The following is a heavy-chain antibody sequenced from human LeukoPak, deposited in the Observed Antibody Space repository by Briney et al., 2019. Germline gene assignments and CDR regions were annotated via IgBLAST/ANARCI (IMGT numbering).Heavy chain of an antibody. CDR2: INHSGST. CDR1: GGSFSGYY. D-gene: IGHD6-19*01. CDR3: ARGVAGGVFDI. Sequence: KTSETLSLTCAVYGGSFSGYYWSWIRQPPGKGLEWSGEINHSGSTNYNPSLKSRVTISVDTSRNQFSLKLSSVTAADTAVYYWARGVAGGVFDIWGQGTMVTVSS. J-gene: IGHJ3*02. V-gene: IGHV4-34*01.